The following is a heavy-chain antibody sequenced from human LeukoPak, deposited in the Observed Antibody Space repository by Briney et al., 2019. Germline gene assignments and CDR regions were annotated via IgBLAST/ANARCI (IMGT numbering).Heavy chain of an antibody. CDR2: IYPGDSDT. CDR3: ARSSPHCSSTSCPFDY. J-gene: IGHJ4*02. D-gene: IGHD2-2*01. V-gene: IGHV5-51*01. CDR1: GYSFTSYW. Sequence: NTGESLKISCKGSGYSFTSYWIGWVPQMPGKGLEWMGIIYPGDSDTRYSPSFQGQVTISADKSISTAYLQWSSLKASDTAMYYCARSSPHCSSTSCPFDYWGQGTLVTVSS.